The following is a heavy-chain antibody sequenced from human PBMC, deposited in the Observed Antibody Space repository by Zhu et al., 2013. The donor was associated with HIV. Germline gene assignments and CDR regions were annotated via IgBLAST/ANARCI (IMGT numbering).Heavy chain of an antibody. D-gene: IGHD4-17*01. CDR2: INHSGST. V-gene: IGHV4-34*01. J-gene: IGHJ5*02. CDR1: GGSFSGYY. Sequence: QVQLQQWGAGLLKPSETLSLTCAVYGGSFSGYYWSWIRQPPGKGLEWIGEINHSGSTNYNPSLKSRVTISVDTSKNQFSLKLSSVTAADTAVYYCAGAVTTLYNWFDPVGPRVTLVHRLL. CDR3: AGAVTTLYNWFDP.